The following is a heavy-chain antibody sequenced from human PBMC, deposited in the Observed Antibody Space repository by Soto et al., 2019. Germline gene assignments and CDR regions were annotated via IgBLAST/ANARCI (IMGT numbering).Heavy chain of an antibody. D-gene: IGHD6-19*01. CDR2: ISSSSSYI. V-gene: IGHV3-21*01. Sequence: EVQLVESGGGLVKPGGSLRLSCAASGFTFSSDAMPWVRQAPGKALEWVSSISSSSSYIYYSDSMKGRFTISRDNAKNSLYLQMNSLRAEDTAVYYCARDPRFRVAEMDYWGQGTLVTVSS. J-gene: IGHJ4*02. CDR3: ARDPRFRVAEMDY. CDR1: GFTFSSDA.